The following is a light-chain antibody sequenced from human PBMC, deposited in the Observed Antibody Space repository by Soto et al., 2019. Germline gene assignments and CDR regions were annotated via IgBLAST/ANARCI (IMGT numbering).Light chain of an antibody. V-gene: IGLV1-51*02. CDR1: SSNIGNNH. CDR3: GTRGV. Sequence: QSVLTQPPSLSAAPGQTVTISCSGSSSNIGNNHVSWYQQVPEKAPKLLIYGNNKRPSGIPDRFSGSKSGTSAALDITGLQTGDEADYYCGTRGVFGGGTKLTVL. CDR2: GNN. J-gene: IGLJ2*01.